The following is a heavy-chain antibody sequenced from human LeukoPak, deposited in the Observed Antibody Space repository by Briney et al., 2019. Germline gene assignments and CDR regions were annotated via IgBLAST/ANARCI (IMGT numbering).Heavy chain of an antibody. CDR2: ISAYSGNT. D-gene: IGHD2-2*01. Sequence: ASVKVSCKASGYTFPNYGITWVRQAPEQGLEWMGWISAYSGNTNYVQNFQGRVTMATDASTSTAYMELRSLRSDDTAVYYCARDIATVVHQDWGQGTLVTVSS. CDR3: ARDIATVVHQD. V-gene: IGHV1-18*01. CDR1: GYTFPNYG. J-gene: IGHJ4*02.